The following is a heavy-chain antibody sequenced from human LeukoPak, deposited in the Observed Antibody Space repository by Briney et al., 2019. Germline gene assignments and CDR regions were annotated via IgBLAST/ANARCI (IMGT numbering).Heavy chain of an antibody. J-gene: IGHJ4*02. CDR1: GFTVSSNY. Sequence: GGSLRLSCAASGFTVSSNYMSWVRQAPGKGLEWVSVIYSGGSTYYADSVKGRFTISRDNSKNTLYLQMNSLRAEDTAVYYCARPSRSGYDSVDYWGQGTLVTVSS. CDR3: ARPSRSGYDSVDY. D-gene: IGHD5-12*01. V-gene: IGHV3-53*01. CDR2: IYSGGST.